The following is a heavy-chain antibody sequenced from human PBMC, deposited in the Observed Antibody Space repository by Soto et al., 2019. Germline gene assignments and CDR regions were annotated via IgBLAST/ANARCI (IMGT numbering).Heavy chain of an antibody. V-gene: IGHV3-23*01. Sequence: EEQLLESGGGLVRPGGSLRLSCAASAFTFRSYAMSWVRQAPGKVLEWVSAITASADTTYYADSVKGRFTISRDNSKNTLYLRMNSLRAEDTAVYYCAKVRPLRDCTSTSCLGAFDIWGQGTMVTVS. D-gene: IGHD2-2*01. J-gene: IGHJ3*02. CDR1: AFTFRSYA. CDR2: ITASADTT. CDR3: AKVRPLRDCTSTSCLGAFDI.